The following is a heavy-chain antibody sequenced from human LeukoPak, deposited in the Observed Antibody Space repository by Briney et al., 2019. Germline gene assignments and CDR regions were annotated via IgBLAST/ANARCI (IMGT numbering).Heavy chain of an antibody. Sequence: GGSLRLSCSASGFTFSDYYIDWVRQAPGKGLEWVGRTRNKANSYTTEYAASVRDRFTRSRDDSKNSLWLQMNSLKTDDTAVYYCVRRAASGHLDYWGQGTLVTVSS. CDR1: GFTFSDYY. J-gene: IGHJ4*02. CDR3: VRRAASGHLDY. V-gene: IGHV3-72*01. CDR2: TRNKANSYTT. D-gene: IGHD2-15*01.